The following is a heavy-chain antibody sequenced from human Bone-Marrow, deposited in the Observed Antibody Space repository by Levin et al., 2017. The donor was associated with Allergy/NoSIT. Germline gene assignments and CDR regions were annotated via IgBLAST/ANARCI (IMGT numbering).Heavy chain of an antibody. J-gene: IGHJ6*02. CDR3: ANGRLGSYHYGMDV. D-gene: IGHD3-16*01. Sequence: LSLTCAASGFTFSYYGMHWVRQAPGKGLEWVAVISYDGSNKYYGDSVKGRFTISRDNSKNTVYLQMNSLRAEDTAVYYCANGRLGSYHYGMDVWGQGTTVTVSS. CDR2: ISYDGSNK. V-gene: IGHV3-30*18. CDR1: GFTFSYYG.